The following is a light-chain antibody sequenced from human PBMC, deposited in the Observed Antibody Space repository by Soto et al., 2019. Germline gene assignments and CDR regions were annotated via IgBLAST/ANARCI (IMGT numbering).Light chain of an antibody. Sequence: IQLTQCPSSLSASVGDRVTITCRASQDVTSYLAWYQQKPRKAPKLLIYAASTLQIGVPSRFTCSGSVKDFTPTISSLQPEDVATYYCRQLNTFPFTCGPGAKVELK. V-gene: IGKV1-9*01. J-gene: IGKJ3*01. CDR3: RQLNTFPFT. CDR2: AAS. CDR1: QDVTSY.